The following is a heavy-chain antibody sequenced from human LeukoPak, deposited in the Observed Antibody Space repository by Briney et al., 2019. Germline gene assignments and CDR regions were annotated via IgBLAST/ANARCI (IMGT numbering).Heavy chain of an antibody. V-gene: IGHV4-39*01. CDR1: GGSISSSSYY. CDR2: IYYSGST. CDR3: ARHIAVAGSLDY. J-gene: IGHJ4*02. D-gene: IGHD6-19*01. Sequence: PSETLSLTCTVSGGSISSSSYYWGWIRQPPGKGLEWIGSIYYSGSTYYNPSLKSRVTISVDTSKNQFSLKLSSVTAAGTAVYYCARHIAVAGSLDYWGQGTLVTVSS.